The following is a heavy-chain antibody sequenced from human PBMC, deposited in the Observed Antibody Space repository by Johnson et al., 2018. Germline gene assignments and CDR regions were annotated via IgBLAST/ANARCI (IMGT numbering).Heavy chain of an antibody. D-gene: IGHD4-23*01. Sequence: QVQLQESGPGLVKPSETXSLTCTVSGGSISSYYWSWIRQPPGKGLEWIGYISYSGSTNYNPSLKSRVTKSVDTSKNQFSLKLSSVTAADPAVSYCARGGYGGTEPLWGQGTMVTVSS. V-gene: IGHV4-59*01. CDR1: GGSISSYY. J-gene: IGHJ3*01. CDR2: ISYSGST. CDR3: ARGGYGGTEPL.